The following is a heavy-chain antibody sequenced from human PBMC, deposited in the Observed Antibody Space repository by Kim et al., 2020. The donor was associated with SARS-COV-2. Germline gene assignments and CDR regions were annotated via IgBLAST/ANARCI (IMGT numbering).Heavy chain of an antibody. CDR2: IYYSGST. J-gene: IGHJ5*02. CDR3: ARHPRYSSSVWFDP. D-gene: IGHD6-13*01. Sequence: SETLSLTCTVSGGSISSSSYYWGWIRQPPGKGLEWIGSIYYSGSTYYNPSLKSRVTISVDTSKNQFSLKLSSATAADTAVYYCARHPRYSSSVWFDPWGQGTLVTVSS. CDR1: GGSISSSSYY. V-gene: IGHV4-39*01.